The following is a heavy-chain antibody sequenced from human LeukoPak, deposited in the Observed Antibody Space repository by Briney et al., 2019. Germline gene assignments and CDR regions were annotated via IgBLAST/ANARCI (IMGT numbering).Heavy chain of an antibody. CDR1: GFIVSNNY. V-gene: IGHV3-53*01. CDR2: FYRDGGI. D-gene: IGHD3-10*01. J-gene: IGHJ4*02. Sequence: GGSLRLSCAASGFIVSNNYMSWVRQAPGKGLEWVSVFYRDGGIYYADSVKGRFTISRDNSMNTVYLQMNSLRAEDTAVYYCARGGFGRPLDDWGQGTLVTVSS. CDR3: ARGGFGRPLDD.